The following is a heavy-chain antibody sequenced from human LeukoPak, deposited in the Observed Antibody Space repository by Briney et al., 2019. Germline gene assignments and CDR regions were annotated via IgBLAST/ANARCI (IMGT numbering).Heavy chain of an antibody. CDR1: GGSISSGSYY. CDR3: ASTALESIAARPDYYYYMDV. V-gene: IGHV4-61*02. J-gene: IGHJ6*03. Sequence: PSETLSLTCTVSGGSISSGSYYWRWIRQPAGKGLEWIGRIYTSGSTNYNPSLKSRVTISVDTSKNQFSLKLSSVTAADTAVYYRASTALESIAARPDYYYYMDVWGKGTTVTVSS. CDR2: IYTSGST. D-gene: IGHD6-6*01.